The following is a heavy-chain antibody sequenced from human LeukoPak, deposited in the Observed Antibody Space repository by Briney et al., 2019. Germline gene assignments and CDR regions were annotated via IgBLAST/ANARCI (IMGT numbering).Heavy chain of an antibody. J-gene: IGHJ5*02. CDR1: GGSFSGYY. Sequence: PSETLSLTCDVFGGSFSGYYWSWIRQPPGKGLEWIGEINHSGSTNYNPSLKSRVTISVDTSKNQFSLKLSSVTAADTAVYYCARGYQLGSYLWFDPWGQGTLVTVSS. CDR2: INHSGST. V-gene: IGHV4-34*01. CDR3: ARGYQLGSYLWFDP. D-gene: IGHD2-2*01.